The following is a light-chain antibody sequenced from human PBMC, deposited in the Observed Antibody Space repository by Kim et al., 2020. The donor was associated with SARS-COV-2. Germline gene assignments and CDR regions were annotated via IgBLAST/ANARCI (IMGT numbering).Light chain of an antibody. CDR3: QVWDRTSDRV. CDR2: YDS. CDR1: NIGAKR. J-gene: IGLJ3*02. Sequence: VASGKTASSTCGGDNIGAKRVHWYQQKPGRAPVVVTYYDSGRRSGSPERFSGSNSGNTATLTISRVEAGDEADYYCQVWDRTSDRVFGGGTKLTVL. V-gene: IGLV3-21*04.